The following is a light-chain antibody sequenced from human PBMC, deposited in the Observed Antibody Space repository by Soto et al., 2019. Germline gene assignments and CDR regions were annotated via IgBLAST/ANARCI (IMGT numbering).Light chain of an antibody. CDR3: SSYTSRSTLGV. J-gene: IGLJ2*01. Sequence: QSALTQPASVSGSPGQSITISCTGTISDIGGYNYVSWYQQHPGKAPKLMIYDVSNRPSGVSYRFSGSKSGNTASLTIYGLQAEDEADYYCSSYTSRSTLGVFGGGTQLTVL. CDR1: ISDIGGYNY. CDR2: DVS. V-gene: IGLV2-14*03.